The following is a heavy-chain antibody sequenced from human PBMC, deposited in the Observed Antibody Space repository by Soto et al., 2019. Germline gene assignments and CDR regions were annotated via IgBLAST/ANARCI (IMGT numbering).Heavy chain of an antibody. Sequence: GGSLRLSCEASGFTLSNYWMSWVRQAPGKGLEWVTNIKQDGSEIYYVDSVKGRFTISRDNARNSVFLQMNRLRAEDTAVYFCARVRTENDYGMDVWGRGTTVTVSS. V-gene: IGHV3-7*05. CDR2: IKQDGSEI. CDR1: GFTLSNYW. CDR3: ARVRTENDYGMDV. J-gene: IGHJ6*02.